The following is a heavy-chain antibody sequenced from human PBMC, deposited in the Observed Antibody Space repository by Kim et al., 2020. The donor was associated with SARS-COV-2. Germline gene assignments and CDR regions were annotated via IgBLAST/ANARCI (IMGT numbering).Heavy chain of an antibody. Sequence: YADSVKGRFTISRDNSKNTLYLQMNSLRAEDTAVYYCAREMQVAATPIDYWGQGTLVTVSS. V-gene: IGHV3-30*01. J-gene: IGHJ4*02. CDR3: AREMQVAATPIDY. D-gene: IGHD2-15*01.